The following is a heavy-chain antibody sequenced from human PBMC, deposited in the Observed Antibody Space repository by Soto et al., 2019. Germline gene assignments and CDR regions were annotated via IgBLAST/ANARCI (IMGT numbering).Heavy chain of an antibody. CDR3: ASLVAWAPDY. CDR1: GFTFSSYS. D-gene: IGHD2-8*02. Sequence: EVQLVESGGGLVKPGGSLRLSCAASGFTFSSYSMNWVRQAPGKGLEWVSSISSSSSYIYYADSVKGRFTIPRDNAKNSLYLQMNSLRAEDTAVYYCASLVAWAPDYWGQGTLVTVSS. CDR2: ISSSSSYI. V-gene: IGHV3-21*01. J-gene: IGHJ4*02.